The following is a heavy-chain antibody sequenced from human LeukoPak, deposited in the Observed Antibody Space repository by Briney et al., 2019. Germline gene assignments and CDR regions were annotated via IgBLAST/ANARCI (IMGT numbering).Heavy chain of an antibody. CDR3: AKETVAAPPIDY. Sequence: PGGSLRRSCAASGFTFISYAMSWVRQAPGKGLEWVSAISGSAYSTYYADSVKGRFTISRDNSKNTLYLQMNSLRAEDTAVYYCAKETVAAPPIDYWGQGTHGSVFS. D-gene: IGHD6-19*01. J-gene: IGHJ4*02. V-gene: IGHV3-23*01. CDR2: ISGSAYST. CDR1: GFTFISYA.